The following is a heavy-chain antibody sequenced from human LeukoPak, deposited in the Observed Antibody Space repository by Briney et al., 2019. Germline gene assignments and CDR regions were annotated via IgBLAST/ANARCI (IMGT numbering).Heavy chain of an antibody. CDR3: ARGNMVRGVLMRLYFDN. CDR2: IFHTGSA. CDR1: DYSISSGYY. V-gene: IGHV4-38-2*02. J-gene: IGHJ4*02. Sequence: SETLSLTCTVSDYSISSGYYWGWIRQPPGKGLGWIATIFHTGSAYYNPSLKSRVTISVDTSKNQFSLKLSSVTAADTAVYYCARGNMVRGVLMRLYFDNWGQGTPVTVSS. D-gene: IGHD3-10*01.